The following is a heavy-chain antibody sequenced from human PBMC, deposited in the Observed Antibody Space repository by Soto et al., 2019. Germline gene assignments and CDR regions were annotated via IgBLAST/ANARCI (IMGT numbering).Heavy chain of an antibody. CDR1: GFTFSSYA. V-gene: IGHV3-30-3*01. CDR3: ARGVWQQQVLIPTTLDY. D-gene: IGHD3-3*01. Sequence: GGSLRLSCAASGFTFSSYAMHWVRQAPGKGLEWVAVISYDGSNKYYADSVKGRFTISRDNSKNTLYLQMNSLRAEDTAVYYCARGVWQQQVLIPTTLDYWGQGTLVTVSS. J-gene: IGHJ4*02. CDR2: ISYDGSNK.